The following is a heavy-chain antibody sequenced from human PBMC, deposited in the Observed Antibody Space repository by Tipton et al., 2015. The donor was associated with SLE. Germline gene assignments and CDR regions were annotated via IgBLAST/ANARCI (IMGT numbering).Heavy chain of an antibody. D-gene: IGHD5-18*01. CDR1: GYTFTTYG. Sequence: QSGAEVKKPGASVRVSCKASGYTFTTYGISWVRQAPGQGLEWMGWISTYNGNTNYAQKLQGRVTMTSDTSTSTAYMELRSLRSDDTAIYYCARVRVDTAMGVFDSWGQGTLVTVSS. CDR3: ARVRVDTAMGVFDS. V-gene: IGHV1-18*01. CDR2: ISTYNGNT. J-gene: IGHJ4*02.